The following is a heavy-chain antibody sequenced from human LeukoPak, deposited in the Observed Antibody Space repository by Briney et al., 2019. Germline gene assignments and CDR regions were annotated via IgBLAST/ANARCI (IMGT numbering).Heavy chain of an antibody. CDR3: ARDGQQITMVRGVIDY. CDR2: ISSSGSTI. D-gene: IGHD3-10*01. Sequence: GGSLRLSCAASGFTFSDYYMSWIRQAPGKGLEWVSYISSSGSTIYYADSVKGRFTISRDNAKNSLHLQMNSLRAEDTAVYYCARDGQQITMVRGVIDYWGQGTLVTVSS. J-gene: IGHJ4*02. V-gene: IGHV3-11*01. CDR1: GFTFSDYY.